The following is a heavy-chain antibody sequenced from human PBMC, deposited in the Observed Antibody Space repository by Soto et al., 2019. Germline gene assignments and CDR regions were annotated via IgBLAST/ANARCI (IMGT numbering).Heavy chain of an antibody. D-gene: IGHD3-10*01. CDR2: IYYSGST. Sequence: SETLSLTCTVSGGSISSSSYYWGWIRQPPGKGLEWIGSIYYSGSTYYNPSLKSRVTISVDTSKNQFSLKLSSVTAADTAVYYCARMVYGSGSYYAFDIWGQGTMVTVSS. J-gene: IGHJ3*02. V-gene: IGHV4-39*01. CDR1: GGSISSSSYY. CDR3: ARMVYGSGSYYAFDI.